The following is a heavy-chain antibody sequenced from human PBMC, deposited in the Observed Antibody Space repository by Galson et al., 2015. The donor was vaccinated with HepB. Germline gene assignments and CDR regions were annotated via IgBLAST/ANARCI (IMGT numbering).Heavy chain of an antibody. Sequence: SLRLSCAASGFTFSSYSMHWVRQAPGKGLEWVAVISYDGSNKYYADSVKGRFTISRDNTKNTLYLQMNSLRAEDTAVYYCGGGGYYYDSSGYYFDSWGQGTLVTVSS. V-gene: IGHV3-30*14. CDR3: GGGGYYYDSSGYYFDS. J-gene: IGHJ4*02. CDR1: GFTFSSYS. D-gene: IGHD3-22*01. CDR2: ISYDGSNK.